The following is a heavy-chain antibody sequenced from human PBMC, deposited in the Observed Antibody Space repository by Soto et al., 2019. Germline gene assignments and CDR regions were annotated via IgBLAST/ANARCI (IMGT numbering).Heavy chain of an antibody. J-gene: IGHJ4*02. D-gene: IGHD2-21*02. V-gene: IGHV4-39*01. Sequence: KSSETLSLTCTVTGDSISSRSYYWGWIRQPPGKGLEWIGSIYYSGSTYNNPSLRSRVSMSIDTSKDQFSLKLKSVTAADTALYFCARQRTPVVTQAYFDVWGPGPLVTVSS. CDR1: GDSISSRSYY. CDR2: IYYSGST. CDR3: ARQRTPVVTQAYFDV.